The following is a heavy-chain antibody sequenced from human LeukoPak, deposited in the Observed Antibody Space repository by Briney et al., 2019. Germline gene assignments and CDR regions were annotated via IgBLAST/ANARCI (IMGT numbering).Heavy chain of an antibody. CDR3: AKVESAYFDY. J-gene: IGHJ4*02. CDR1: GFTFSSYA. Sequence: GGSLRLSCAASGFTFSSYAMSWVRQAPGKGLEWVSAINGSGGSTYYTDSVKGRFTISRDNSKNTLYLQMNSLRAEDTAVYYCAKVESAYFDYWGQGTLVTVSS. V-gene: IGHV3-23*01. CDR2: INGSGGST.